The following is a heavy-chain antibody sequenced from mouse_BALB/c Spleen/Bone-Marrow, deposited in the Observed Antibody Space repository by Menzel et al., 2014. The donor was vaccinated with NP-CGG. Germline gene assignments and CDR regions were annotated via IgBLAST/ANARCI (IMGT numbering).Heavy chain of an antibody. J-gene: IGHJ2*01. CDR2: IVPAKGNT. V-gene: IGHV14-3*02. CDR3: AXYDYGYYFDY. D-gene: IGHD2-4*01. CDR1: GFNIKDTY. Sequence: VQLKESGAELVKPGASVKLSCTTSGFNIKDTYMHWVKLRPEQGLEWIGRIVPAKGNTKYAPKFQGKATITADTSSNTAYQQLSSMTSXXTAXXFXAXYDYGYYFDYWGQGTTLTVSS.